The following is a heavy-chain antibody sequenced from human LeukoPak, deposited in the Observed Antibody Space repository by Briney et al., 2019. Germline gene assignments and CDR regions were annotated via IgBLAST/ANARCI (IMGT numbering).Heavy chain of an antibody. Sequence: SETLSLTCAVYGGSFSGYYWSWIRQPPGKGLEWIGEINHSGSTNYNPSLKSRVTISVDTSKNQFSLKLSSVTAADTAVYYCARALSYGDYVGYWGQGTLVTVSS. CDR3: ARALSYGDYVGY. CDR2: INHSGST. CDR1: GGSFSGYY. D-gene: IGHD4-17*01. V-gene: IGHV4-34*09. J-gene: IGHJ4*02.